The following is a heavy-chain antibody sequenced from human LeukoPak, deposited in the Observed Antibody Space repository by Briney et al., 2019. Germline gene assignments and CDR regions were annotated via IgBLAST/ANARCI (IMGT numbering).Heavy chain of an antibody. CDR1: GFTFSSYA. CDR3: ARENWNYVLDY. D-gene: IGHD1-7*01. CDR2: ISSNGGST. Sequence: GGSLRLSCAASGFTFSSYAMHWVRQAPGKGLDYVSAISSNGGSTYYANSVKGRFTISRDNSKNTLYLQMGSLRAEDMAVYYCARENWNYVLDYWGQGTLVTVSS. J-gene: IGHJ4*02. V-gene: IGHV3-64*01.